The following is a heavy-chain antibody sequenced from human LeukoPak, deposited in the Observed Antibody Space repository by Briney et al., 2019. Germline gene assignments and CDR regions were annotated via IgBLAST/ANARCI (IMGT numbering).Heavy chain of an antibody. V-gene: IGHV4-30-2*01. Sequence: SETLSLSCAVSGGSISSGAYSWSWIRQPPGKGLEWIGYIYHSGSTYYNPSLKSRVTISVDRSKNQFSLKLSSVTAADTAVYYCARLVAATGNFDYWGRGSQVSVTS. CDR3: ARLVAATGNFDY. J-gene: IGHJ4*03. D-gene: IGHD6-13*01. CDR1: GGSISSGAYS. CDR2: IYHSGST.